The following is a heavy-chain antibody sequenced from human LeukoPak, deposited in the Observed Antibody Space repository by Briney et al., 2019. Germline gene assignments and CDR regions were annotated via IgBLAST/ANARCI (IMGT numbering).Heavy chain of an antibody. D-gene: IGHD6-13*01. CDR2: ISGSGGST. CDR3: AKALEQETVIALDS. CDR1: GFTFSTYA. Sequence: GGSLRLSCAASGFTFSTYAMSWVRQAPGKGLEWVSAISGSGGSTYYADSVKGRFTISRDNSKNTLYLEMNSLRAEDTSIYFCAKALEQETVIALDSWGQGTLVTVSS. J-gene: IGHJ4*02. V-gene: IGHV3-23*01.